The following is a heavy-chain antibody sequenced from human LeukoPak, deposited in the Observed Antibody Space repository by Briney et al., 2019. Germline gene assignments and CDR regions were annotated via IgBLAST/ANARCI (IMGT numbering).Heavy chain of an antibody. D-gene: IGHD6-13*01. Sequence: PGGSLRLSCAASGFTFSSYAMRWVRQAPGKGLEWVAVISYDGSNKHNADSVKGRFTISRDNSKNTLYLQMNSLRAEDTAVYYCARDLGGSSWYWGDYYYGMDVWGQGTTVTVSS. CDR3: ARDLGGSSWYWGDYYYGMDV. CDR2: ISYDGSNK. V-gene: IGHV3-30-3*01. CDR1: GFTFSSYA. J-gene: IGHJ6*02.